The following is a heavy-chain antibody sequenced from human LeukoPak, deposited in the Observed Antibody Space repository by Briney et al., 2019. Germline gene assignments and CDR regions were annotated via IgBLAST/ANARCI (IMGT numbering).Heavy chain of an antibody. CDR1: GFTFSSYA. CDR2: ISSNGGST. Sequence: GGSLRLSCAASGFTFSSYAMHWVRQAPGKGLEYVSAISSNGGSTYYANSVKGRFTISRDNSKNTLYLQMGSLRAEDTAVYYCAKPHFDYWGQGTLVTVSS. CDR3: AKPHFDY. V-gene: IGHV3-64*01. J-gene: IGHJ4*02.